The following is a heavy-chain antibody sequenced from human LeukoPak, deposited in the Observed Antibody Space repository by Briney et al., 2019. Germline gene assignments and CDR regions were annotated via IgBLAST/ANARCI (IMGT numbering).Heavy chain of an antibody. D-gene: IGHD2-2*01. V-gene: IGHV4-31*03. CDR3: ARTGYCSSTRCYEEYNWFDP. J-gene: IGHJ5*02. CDR2: IYYSGST. Sequence: SQTLSLTCTVSGGSISSGGYYWSWIRQHPGKGLEWIGYIYYSGSTYYKPSLKSRVTMSVDTSKNQCSLKLSSVTAADTAVYYCARTGYCSSTRCYEEYNWFDPWGQGTLVTVSS. CDR1: GGSISSGGYY.